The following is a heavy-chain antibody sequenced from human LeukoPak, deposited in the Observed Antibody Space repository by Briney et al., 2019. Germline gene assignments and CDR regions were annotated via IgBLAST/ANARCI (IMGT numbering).Heavy chain of an antibody. J-gene: IGHJ4*02. D-gene: IGHD2-2*01. CDR2: INWNGGST. CDR1: GFAFDDHG. Sequence: PAGGSLRLSCTTSGFAFDDHGMSWARQVPGKGLEWVSGINWNGGSTGYADPLRGRFTISRDNAKNSLYLQMDSLRAEDTALYYCARAPITSPFYFDYWGQGTLVTVSS. CDR3: ARAPITSPFYFDY. V-gene: IGHV3-20*04.